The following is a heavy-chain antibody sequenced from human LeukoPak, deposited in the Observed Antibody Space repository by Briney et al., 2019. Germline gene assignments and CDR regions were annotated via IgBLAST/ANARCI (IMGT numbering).Heavy chain of an antibody. J-gene: IGHJ4*02. CDR1: GGSISSGDYY. D-gene: IGHD3-10*01. V-gene: IGHV4-30-4*08. CDR3: ARDSTGGGSGVDY. CDR2: IYYSGST. Sequence: SQTLSLTCTVPGGSISSGDYYWSWIRQPPGKGLEWIGYIYYSGSTYYNPSLKSRVTISVDTSKNQFSLKLSSVTAADTAVYYCARDSTGGGSGVDYWGQGTLVTVSS.